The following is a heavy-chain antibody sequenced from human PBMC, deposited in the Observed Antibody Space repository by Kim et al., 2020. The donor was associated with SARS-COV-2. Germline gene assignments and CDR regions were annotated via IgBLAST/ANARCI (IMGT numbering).Heavy chain of an antibody. J-gene: IGHJ2*01. V-gene: IGHV3-23*01. CDR1: GFTFRNSA. D-gene: IGHD2-21*01. Sequence: GGSLRLSCAASGFTFRNSAMSWVRQAPGKGLEWVSGIFGSGSGTYYADSVKGRFTISRDNSQSTLYLQMNNLRAEDTAVYYCARHLHITTVTVYWYFDLWRRGTLVTVS. CDR3: ARHLHITTVTVYWYFDL. CDR2: IFGSGSGT.